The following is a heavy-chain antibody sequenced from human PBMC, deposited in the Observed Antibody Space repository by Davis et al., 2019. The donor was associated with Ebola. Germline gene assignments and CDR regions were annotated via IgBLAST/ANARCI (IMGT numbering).Heavy chain of an antibody. J-gene: IGHJ6*02. Sequence: GGSLRLSCAASGFMFSSFNMNWVRQAPGKGLEWISYISSRSNSIYYAASVKGRFTISRDNAGNSLFLQMNSLRDEDTAVYYCARQTPHYYYYDMDVWGQGTTVIVSS. CDR1: GFMFSSFN. CDR3: ARQTPHYYYYDMDV. V-gene: IGHV3-48*02. D-gene: IGHD1-14*01. CDR2: ISSRSNSI.